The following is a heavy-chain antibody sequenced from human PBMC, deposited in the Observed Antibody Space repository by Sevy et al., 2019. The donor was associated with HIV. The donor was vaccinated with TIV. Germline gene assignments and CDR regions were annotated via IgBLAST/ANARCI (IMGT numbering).Heavy chain of an antibody. CDR1: GFTFSSYA. V-gene: IGHV3-30*04. D-gene: IGHD3-22*01. J-gene: IGHJ4*02. Sequence: GGSLRLSCAASGFTFSSYAMHWVRQAPGKGLEWVAVISYDGSNKYYADSVNGRFTISRDNSKNTLYLQMNSLRAEDTAVYYCARDLNRYYYDSSGYGLANTHGKEHGEGAYWGQGTLVTVSS. CDR2: ISYDGSNK. CDR3: ARDLNRYYYDSSGYGLANTHGKEHGEGAY.